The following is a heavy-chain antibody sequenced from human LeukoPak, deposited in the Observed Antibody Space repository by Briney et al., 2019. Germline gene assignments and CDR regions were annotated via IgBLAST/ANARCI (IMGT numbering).Heavy chain of an antibody. CDR2: IGTAGDT. CDR1: GFTFSNYD. Sequence: GGSLRLSCAASGFTFSNYDMHWVRQATGKGLEWVSAIGTAGDTYYQGSVRGRFTMSRENAKNSLYLQTNSLTAGDTAVYYCARGANTHFDYRGQGILVTVSS. CDR3: ARGANTHFDY. V-gene: IGHV3-13*04. D-gene: IGHD1-26*01. J-gene: IGHJ4*02.